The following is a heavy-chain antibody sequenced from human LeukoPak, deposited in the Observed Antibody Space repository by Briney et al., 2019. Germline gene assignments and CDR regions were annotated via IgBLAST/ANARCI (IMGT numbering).Heavy chain of an antibody. D-gene: IGHD3-16*01. Sequence: GGSLRLSCAASGFTFDDYAMHWVRQAPGKGLEWVSGISWNSGSIGYADSVKGRFTISRDNAKNSLYLQMNSLRAEDTALYYCAKGLGGYWGQGTLVTVSS. CDR1: GFTFDDYA. CDR2: ISWNSGSI. J-gene: IGHJ4*02. CDR3: AKGLGGY. V-gene: IGHV3-9*01.